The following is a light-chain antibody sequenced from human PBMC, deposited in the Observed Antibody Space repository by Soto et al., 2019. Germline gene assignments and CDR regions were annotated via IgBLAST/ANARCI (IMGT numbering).Light chain of an antibody. CDR1: QGISSY. CDR2: AAS. Sequence: DIQLTQSPSFLSESVGDRVTITCRASQGISSYLAWYQQKPGKAPKLLIYAASTLQSGVPSRFSGSGSGTEFTLTISSLQPEDFATYYCQQLVTFGQGTKVEIK. CDR3: QQLVT. V-gene: IGKV1-9*01. J-gene: IGKJ1*01.